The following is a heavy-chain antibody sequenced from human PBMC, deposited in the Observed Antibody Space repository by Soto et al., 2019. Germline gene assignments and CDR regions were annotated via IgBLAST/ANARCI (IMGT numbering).Heavy chain of an antibody. D-gene: IGHD5-18*01. CDR3: AKDSGYNYGYFRWFDP. Sequence: SETLSLTCTVSGGSTSNYYWIWIRQLPGRGLEWIGHIFYSGSTNYNPALKSRVTISVDTSKSQFSLKLSSVTAADTAVYYCAKDSGYNYGYFRWFDPWGQGTLVTVSS. J-gene: IGHJ5*02. CDR1: GGSTSNYY. CDR2: IFYSGST. V-gene: IGHV4-59*01.